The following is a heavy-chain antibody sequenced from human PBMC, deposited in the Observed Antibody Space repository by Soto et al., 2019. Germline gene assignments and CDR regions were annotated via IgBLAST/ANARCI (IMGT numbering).Heavy chain of an antibody. Sequence: ASVKVSCKASGYSFTSYAIHWVRQAPGQRLELMGWINGDNSNTRIPQKFKGRVTMTRDTAASTAYMEVSRLRSEDTAVYYCARAAYYYDSNGYDPGDYWGQGSLVTVS. CDR1: GYSFTSYA. D-gene: IGHD3-22*01. J-gene: IGHJ4*02. CDR3: ARAAYYYDSNGYDPGDY. CDR2: INGDNSNT. V-gene: IGHV1-3*01.